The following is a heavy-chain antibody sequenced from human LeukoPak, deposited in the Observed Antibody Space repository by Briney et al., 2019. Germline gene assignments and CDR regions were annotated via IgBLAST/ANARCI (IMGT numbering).Heavy chain of an antibody. D-gene: IGHD4-17*01. CDR3: ASWSLSDYGRNWFDP. Sequence: SVKVSCKASGGTFSSYAISWVRQAPGQGLEWMGGIIPIFGTANYAQKFQGRVTITTDESTSTAYMELSSLRSEDTAVYYCASWSLSDYGRNWFDPWGQGTLVTVYS. V-gene: IGHV1-69*05. J-gene: IGHJ5*02. CDR1: GGTFSSYA. CDR2: IIPIFGTA.